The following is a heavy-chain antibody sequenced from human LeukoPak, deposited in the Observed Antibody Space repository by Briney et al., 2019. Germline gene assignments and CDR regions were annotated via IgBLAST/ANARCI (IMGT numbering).Heavy chain of an antibody. Sequence: GGSLRLSCAASGFTVSSNYMSWVRQAPGKGLEWVSVIYSGGSTYYADSVKGRFTISRHNSKNTLYLQMNSLRAEDTAVYYCARSRVHGYYYDSSGYSRRPSAWYFDLWGRGTLVTVYS. CDR2: IYSGGST. V-gene: IGHV3-53*04. CDR3: ARSRVHGYYYDSSGYSRRPSAWYFDL. CDR1: GFTVSSNY. D-gene: IGHD3-22*01. J-gene: IGHJ2*01.